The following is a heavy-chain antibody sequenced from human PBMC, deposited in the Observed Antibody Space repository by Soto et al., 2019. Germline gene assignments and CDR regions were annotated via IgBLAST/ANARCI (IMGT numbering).Heavy chain of an antibody. J-gene: IGHJ3*02. CDR3: TRRRYGASNAFDI. V-gene: IGHV3-73*01. CDR1: GFTFSGSA. CDR2: IRSKANSYAT. Sequence: EVQLVESGGGLVQPGGSLKLSCAASGFTFSGSAMHWVRQASGKGLEWVGRIRSKANSYATAYAASVKGRFTISRDDSKNKAYLQMNSLKTEDTAVYYCTRRRYGASNAFDIWGQGTMVTVSS. D-gene: IGHD5-18*01.